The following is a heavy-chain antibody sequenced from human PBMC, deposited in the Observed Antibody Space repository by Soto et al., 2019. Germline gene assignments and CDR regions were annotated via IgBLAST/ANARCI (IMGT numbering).Heavy chain of an antibody. CDR3: AREQQQLVYAFDV. V-gene: IGHV3-33*01. CDR2: IWYDGSNK. J-gene: IGHJ3*01. Sequence: QVQLVESGGGVVQPGRSLRLSCAASGFTFSSYGMHWVRQAPGKGLEWVAVIWYDGSNKYYADSVKGRFTISRDNSKNTMEREVSSLRVEDTAVYYCAREQQQLVYAFDVWGQGKMVTVSS. D-gene: IGHD6-13*01. CDR1: GFTFSSYG.